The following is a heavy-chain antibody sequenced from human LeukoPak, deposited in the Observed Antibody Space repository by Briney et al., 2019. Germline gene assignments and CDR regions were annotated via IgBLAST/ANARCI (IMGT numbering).Heavy chain of an antibody. CDR2: IYSGGST. V-gene: IGHV3-66*02. D-gene: IGHD4-17*01. CDR3: ARFTYGDYPGGGYFDY. CDR1: GFTVSNNY. J-gene: IGHJ4*02. Sequence: GGSLRLSCAASGFTVSNNYMSWVRQAPGKGLERVSVIYSGGSTYYADSVKGRFTISRDNSKNTLYLQMNSLRAEDTAVYYCARFTYGDYPGGGYFDYWGQGTLVTVSS.